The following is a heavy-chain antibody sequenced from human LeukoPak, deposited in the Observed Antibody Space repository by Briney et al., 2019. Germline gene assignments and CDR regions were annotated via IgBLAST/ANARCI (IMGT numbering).Heavy chain of an antibody. CDR1: GYTLSDYY. CDR3: ARVRGNSCDY. V-gene: IGHV1-2*02. Sequence: ASVKVPCKTSGYTLSDYYMHWVRQAPGQGLEWMGWIRGDTGDTDSPQKFQGRVTMTRDTSSNAAYMELSRLTFDDTARYFCARVRGNSCDYWGQGTLVTVSS. D-gene: IGHD6-13*01. J-gene: IGHJ4*02. CDR2: IRGDTGDT.